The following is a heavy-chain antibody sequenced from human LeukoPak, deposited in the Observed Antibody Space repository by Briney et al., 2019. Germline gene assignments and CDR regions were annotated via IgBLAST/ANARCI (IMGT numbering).Heavy chain of an antibody. CDR2: ISSRSETI. CDR3: AKDRPSDY. V-gene: IGHV3-48*01. Sequence: GGSLRLSYAASGFSFSTYGLSWVRQAPGKGLEWISYISSRSETIYYADSVKGRFTISRDNSKNTLYLQMNSLRAEDTAVYYCAKDRPSDYWGQGTLVTVSS. J-gene: IGHJ4*02. CDR1: GFSFSTYG.